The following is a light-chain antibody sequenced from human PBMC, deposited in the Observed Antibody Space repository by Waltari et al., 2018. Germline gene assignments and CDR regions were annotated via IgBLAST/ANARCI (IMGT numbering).Light chain of an antibody. V-gene: IGLV2-14*03. CDR1: SSDVGGYNY. CDR2: DVS. CDR3: SSYTNTGTRV. Sequence: QSALTQPASVSGSPGQSITISCTGTSSDVGGYNYVSWYQQHTGKAPKLMIYDVSNRASGVSNRFAGSKSGNTASLTISGLQAEDEADFYCSSYTNTGTRVFGGGTKLTVL. J-gene: IGLJ3*02.